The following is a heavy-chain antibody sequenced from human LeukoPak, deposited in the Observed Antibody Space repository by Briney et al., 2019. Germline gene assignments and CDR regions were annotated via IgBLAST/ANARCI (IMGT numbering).Heavy chain of an antibody. CDR2: IYSGGST. Sequence: PGGSLRLFCAATGFNVSSNQMSWVRQAPGKGLEWVSVIYSGGSTQYADSVKGRFTISRHNSKNTLYFQMNSLRAEDTAVYYCARGISSAWYGMDVWGQGTTVTVSS. V-gene: IGHV3-53*04. CDR3: ARGISSAWYGMDV. J-gene: IGHJ6*02. CDR1: GFNVSSNQ. D-gene: IGHD3-10*01.